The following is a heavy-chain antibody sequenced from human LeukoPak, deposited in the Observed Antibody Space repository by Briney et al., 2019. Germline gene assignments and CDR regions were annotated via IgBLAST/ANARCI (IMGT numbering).Heavy chain of an antibody. CDR2: INANSGGT. CDR3: ARDVSSTPNWEFDY. CDR1: VYTFADYF. V-gene: IGHV1-2*06. Sequence: GASVKVSCKTSVYTFADYFIHCVRQAPGQGLEYMVRINANSGGTEYQQKFQGRVTMTRDMSISTAYVEVNWLISDDTAIYYCARDVSSTPNWEFDYWGQGTTVTVSS. D-gene: IGHD1-26*01. J-gene: IGHJ4*02.